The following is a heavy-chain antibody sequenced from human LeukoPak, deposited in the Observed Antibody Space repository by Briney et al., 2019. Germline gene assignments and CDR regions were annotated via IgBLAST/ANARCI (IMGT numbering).Heavy chain of an antibody. Sequence: GASVKVSCKASGYTFTSYGISWVRQAPGQGLEWMGWISAYNGNTNYAQKLQGRVTMTRDMSTSTVYMELSSLRSEDTAVYYCARDPGYSYGYHYYYYMDVWGKGTTVTVSS. CDR2: ISAYNGNT. V-gene: IGHV1-18*01. J-gene: IGHJ6*03. D-gene: IGHD5-18*01. CDR1: GYTFTSYG. CDR3: ARDPGYSYGYHYYYYMDV.